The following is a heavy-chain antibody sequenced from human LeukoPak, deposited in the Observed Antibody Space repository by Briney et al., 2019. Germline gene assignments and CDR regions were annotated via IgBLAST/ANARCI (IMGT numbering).Heavy chain of an antibody. CDR1: GYSFTNYW. V-gene: IGHV5-51*01. CDR2: IYPGDSDT. Sequence: GESLKISCKGSGYSFTNYWIAWVRQMPGKGLEWMGVIYPGDSDTRYSPSFQGQVTISADKSITTAYLHWSSLRASDTAMYYCARLDYYYYMDVWGKGTTVTVSS. J-gene: IGHJ6*03. CDR3: ARLDYYYYMDV.